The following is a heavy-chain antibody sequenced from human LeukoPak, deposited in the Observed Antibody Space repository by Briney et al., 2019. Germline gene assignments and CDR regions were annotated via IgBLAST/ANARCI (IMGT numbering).Heavy chain of an antibody. Sequence: SETLSLTCAVSGGSISSSNWWSWVRQPPGKGLEWIGEIYHSGSTIYNPSLKSRVTISVDTSKNQFSLKLTSVTAADTAVYYCARAVGTDGYNLWVYWGQGTLVTVSS. V-gene: IGHV4-4*02. D-gene: IGHD5-24*01. CDR2: IYHSGST. J-gene: IGHJ4*02. CDR3: ARAVGTDGYNLWVY. CDR1: GGSISSSNW.